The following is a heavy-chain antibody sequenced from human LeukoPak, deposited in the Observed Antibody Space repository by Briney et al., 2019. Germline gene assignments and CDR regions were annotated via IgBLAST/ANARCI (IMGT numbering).Heavy chain of an antibody. J-gene: IGHJ4*02. V-gene: IGHV3-21*01. D-gene: IGHD5-18*01. Sequence: GGSLRLSCAASGFTFSSYSMNWVRQAPGKGLEWVSSISSSSSYIYYADSVKGRFTISRDNAKNSLYLQMNSLRAEGTAVYYCARKLMLLDTAMVDYFDYWGQGTLVTVSS. CDR3: ARKLMLLDTAMVDYFDY. CDR1: GFTFSSYS. CDR2: ISSSSSYI.